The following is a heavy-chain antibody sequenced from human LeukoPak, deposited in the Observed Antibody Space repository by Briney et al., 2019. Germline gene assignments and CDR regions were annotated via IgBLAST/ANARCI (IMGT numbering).Heavy chain of an antibody. V-gene: IGHV3-48*04. CDR3: ARDLGSVRNTYDY. J-gene: IGHJ4*02. CDR2: ISSSSSAI. D-gene: IGHD3-10*01. CDR1: GFTFSGSN. Sequence: GGSLRLSCAASGFTFSGSNMNWVRQAPGKGLEWVSYISSSSSAIYYADSVKGRFTISRDNAKNSLYLQMSSLRAEDTAVYYCARDLGSVRNTYDYWGQGTLVTVSS.